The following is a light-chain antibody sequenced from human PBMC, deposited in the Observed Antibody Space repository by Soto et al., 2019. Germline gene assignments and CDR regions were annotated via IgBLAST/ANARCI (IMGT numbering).Light chain of an antibody. CDR3: ASWDDSLKGWV. Sequence: QSVLTQPPSASGTPGQRVTISCSGSSSNIGSNTVTWYQQLPGTAPKLLIYSNNQRPSGVPDRFSGSKSGTSASLAISGLQSEDEADYYCASWDDSLKGWVFGGGTKLTVL. CDR2: SNN. J-gene: IGLJ3*02. CDR1: SSNIGSNT. V-gene: IGLV1-44*01.